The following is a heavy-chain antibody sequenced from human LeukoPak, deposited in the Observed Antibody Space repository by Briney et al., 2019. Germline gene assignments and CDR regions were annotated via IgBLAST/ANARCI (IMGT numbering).Heavy chain of an antibody. V-gene: IGHV3-66*04. D-gene: IGHD6-13*01. J-gene: IGHJ5*02. CDR1: GFTVSSNY. CDR2: IYSGGST. CDR3: ARRPLAAAGTPGWFDP. Sequence: PGGSLRLSCAASGFTVSSNYMSWVRQAPGKGLECVSVIYSGGSTYYADSVKGRFTISRDNSKNTLYLQMNSLRAEDTAVYYCARRPLAAAGTPGWFDPWGQGTLVTVSS.